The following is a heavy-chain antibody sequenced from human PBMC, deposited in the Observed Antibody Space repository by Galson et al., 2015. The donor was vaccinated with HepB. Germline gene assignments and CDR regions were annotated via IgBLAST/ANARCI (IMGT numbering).Heavy chain of an antibody. Sequence: QSGAEVKKPGESLKISCKASGYHFGGNWIGWVRQLPGKGLEWMGIIYPGDSETKYSPSFQGQVTISADNSINTAYLQWSILKTADTGMYYCARTNGPGPWGQGTLVTVSS. CDR1: GYHFGGNW. CDR3: ARTNGPGP. J-gene: IGHJ4*02. V-gene: IGHV5-51*01. CDR2: IYPGDSET.